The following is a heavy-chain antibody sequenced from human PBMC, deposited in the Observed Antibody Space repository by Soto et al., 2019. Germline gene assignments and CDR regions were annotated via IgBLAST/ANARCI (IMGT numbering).Heavy chain of an antibody. D-gene: IGHD3-16*02. J-gene: IGHJ4*02. CDR2: IYSSGSA. Sequence: QVQLQESGPGLVKPSQTLSLTCTVSGGSTSSDGYYWSWIRQHPGKGLAWIGYIYSSGSAYYDPSLSSRVPISLDTSKSHFSLRLTSVTAADTAMYYCARGRYTSSLSCFDFWGQGILVTVSS. CDR1: GGSTSSDGYY. CDR3: ARGRYTSSLSCFDF. V-gene: IGHV4-31*03.